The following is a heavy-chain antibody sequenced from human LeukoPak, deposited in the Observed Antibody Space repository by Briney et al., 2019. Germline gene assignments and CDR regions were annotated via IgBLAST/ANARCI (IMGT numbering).Heavy chain of an antibody. CDR2: IWYDGSNK. V-gene: IGHV3-33*08. D-gene: IGHD6-13*01. CDR3: ARGNVAAAGTPFDY. J-gene: IGHJ4*02. Sequence: GGSLRLSCAASGFTFSSYGMHWVRQAPGKGLEWVAVIWYDGSNKYYADSVKGRFTISRDNSKNTLYLQMNSLRVEDTAVYHCARGNVAAAGTPFDYWGQGSLVTVSS. CDR1: GFTFSSYG.